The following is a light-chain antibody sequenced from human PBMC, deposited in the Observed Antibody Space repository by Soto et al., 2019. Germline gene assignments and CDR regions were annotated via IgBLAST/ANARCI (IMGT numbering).Light chain of an antibody. CDR2: GIS. Sequence: EISLTQSPAILSLSPGKRATLSCRASQALSDNDFAWYQPNPGQAARLLIFGISLKAPGIPDTVSGSGSGADFSLTISRLEPEDFAVYYCQQYGSSPRQFGQGTELDSK. V-gene: IGKV3-20*01. J-gene: IGKJ1*01. CDR1: QALSDND. CDR3: QQYGSSPRQ.